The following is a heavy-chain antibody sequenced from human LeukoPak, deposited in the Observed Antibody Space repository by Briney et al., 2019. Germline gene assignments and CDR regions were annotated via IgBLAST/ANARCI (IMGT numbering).Heavy chain of an antibody. J-gene: IGHJ2*01. V-gene: IGHV3-23*01. CDR3: ARGCGTARCSTRYFDL. Sequence: TGGSLRLSGGASGFAFSTYAMHWVRQAPGKGLEWVSAIGFRSSDTFYADSVKGRFTISRDNSKNTLDLQMNSLAGEDTAVYYCARGCGTARCSTRYFDLWGRGTRVTVSS. D-gene: IGHD2-2*01. CDR1: GFAFSTYA. CDR2: IGFRSSDT.